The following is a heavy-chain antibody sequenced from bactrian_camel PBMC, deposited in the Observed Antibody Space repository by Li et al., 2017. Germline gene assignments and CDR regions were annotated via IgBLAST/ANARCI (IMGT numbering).Heavy chain of an antibody. Sequence: VQLVESGGGLVQAGGFLRLSCTASGLNFDAYNMAWFRQAPGKGLEWVSGINSAGITTYYQESMKGRFTISRDNAKNMVYLQVNSLKIDDTAMYYCANLDGHYWGQGTQVTVS. CDR2: INSAGITT. J-gene: IGHJ4*01. CDR1: GLNFDAYN. V-gene: IGHV3-1*01. CDR3: ANLDGHY.